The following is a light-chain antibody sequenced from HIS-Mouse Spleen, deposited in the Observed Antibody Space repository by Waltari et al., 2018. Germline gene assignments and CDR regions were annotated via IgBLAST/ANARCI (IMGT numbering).Light chain of an antibody. CDR1: ISDAGGYNY. CDR2: EVS. CDR3: SSYTSSSTYV. Sequence: QSALTQPASVSGSPGQSITISCTGTISDAGGYNYVSGYQQHPGKAPKLMIYEVSNRPSGVSNRFSGSKSGNTASLTISGLQAEDEADYYCSSYTSSSTYVFGTGTKVTVL. V-gene: IGLV2-14*01. J-gene: IGLJ1*01.